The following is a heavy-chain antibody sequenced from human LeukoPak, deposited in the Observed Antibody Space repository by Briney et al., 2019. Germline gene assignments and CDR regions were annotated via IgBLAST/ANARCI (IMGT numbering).Heavy chain of an antibody. D-gene: IGHD3-3*01. J-gene: IGHJ6*02. Sequence: GGSLRLSCAASGFSVSNYYMSWVRQAPGKGLEWVSAISGSGGSTYYADSVKGRFTISRDNSKNTLYLQMNSLRAEDTAVYYCAKVANEYYDFWSGYYTNYYYGMDVWGQGTTVTVSS. CDR2: ISGSGGST. CDR3: AKVANEYYDFWSGYYTNYYYGMDV. V-gene: IGHV3-23*01. CDR1: GFSVSNYY.